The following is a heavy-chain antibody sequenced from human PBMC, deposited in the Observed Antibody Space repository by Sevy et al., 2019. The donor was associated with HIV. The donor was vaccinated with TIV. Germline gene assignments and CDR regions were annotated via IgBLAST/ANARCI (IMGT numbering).Heavy chain of an antibody. J-gene: IGHJ6*02. Sequence: ASVKVSCKASGYTFTGYYMHWVRQAPGQGLEWMGRINPNSGGTNYAQKFQGRVTMTRDTSISTAYMELSRLRSDDTAVYYCARERATGHVMYSSFYYGMDVWGQGTTVTVSS. CDR1: GYTFTGYY. V-gene: IGHV1-2*06. CDR2: INPNSGGT. D-gene: IGHD6-6*01. CDR3: ARERATGHVMYSSFYYGMDV.